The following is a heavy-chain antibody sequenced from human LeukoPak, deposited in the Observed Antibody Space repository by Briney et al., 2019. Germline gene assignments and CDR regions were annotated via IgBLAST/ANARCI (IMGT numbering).Heavy chain of an antibody. CDR3: AKYIMGDSYQDLDY. V-gene: IGHV3-23*01. Sequence: GGSLRLSCAASGFTFSDSAMSWVRQAPGKGLEWVSAISRSGDGTYYGNSAKGRFTISRDNSKNTLYLQMNSLRAEDTAEYYCAKYIMGDSYQDLDYWGQGALVTVSS. D-gene: IGHD3-16*01. CDR1: GFTFSDSA. CDR2: ISRSGDGT. J-gene: IGHJ4*02.